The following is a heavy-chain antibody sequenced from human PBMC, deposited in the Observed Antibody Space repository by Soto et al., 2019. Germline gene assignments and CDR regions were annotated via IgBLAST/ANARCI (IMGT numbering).Heavy chain of an antibody. J-gene: IGHJ6*03. D-gene: IGHD2-15*01. CDR1: GGSISSYY. V-gene: IGHV4-59*01. CDR2: IYYSGST. CDR3: ARLIWDCSGGSCYSYYYYYYMDV. Sequence: TSETLSLTCTVSGGSISSYYWSWIRQPPGKGLEWIGYIYYSGSTNYNPSLKSRVTISVDTSKNQFSLKLSSVTAADTAVYYCARLIWDCSGGSCYSYYYYYYMDVWGKGTTVTVSS.